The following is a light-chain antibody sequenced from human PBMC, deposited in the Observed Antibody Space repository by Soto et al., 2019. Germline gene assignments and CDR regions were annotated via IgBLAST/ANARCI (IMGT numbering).Light chain of an antibody. CDR1: QSFRGL. CDR2: DAY. CDR3: QQRSNWQVT. V-gene: IGKV3-11*01. Sequence: EVVLTQSPVTLSISPGERATLSCRASQSFRGLLAWYQQKPGQAPRLLIYDAYNRTTGIPPRFSGSGSGTDFTLTISSLEPEDFAVYYCQQRSNWQVTFGQGTRLEIK. J-gene: IGKJ5*01.